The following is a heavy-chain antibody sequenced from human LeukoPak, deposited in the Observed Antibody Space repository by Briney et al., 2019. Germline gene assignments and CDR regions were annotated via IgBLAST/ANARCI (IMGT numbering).Heavy chain of an antibody. D-gene: IGHD1-26*01. CDR2: IYYSGST. Sequence: SETLSLTCTVSGGSISSYYWSWIRQPRGKGLEWIGYIYYSGSTIYNPSPKSRVTISVDTSKNQFSLKLSSVTAADTAVYYCARGGNYWPQWWFDPWGRGTLVSVSS. J-gene: IGHJ5*02. CDR3: ARGGNYWPQWWFDP. CDR1: GGSISSYY. V-gene: IGHV4-59*12.